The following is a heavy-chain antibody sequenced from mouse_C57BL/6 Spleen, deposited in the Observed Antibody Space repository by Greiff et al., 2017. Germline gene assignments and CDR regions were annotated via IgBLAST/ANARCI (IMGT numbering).Heavy chain of an antibody. CDR2: IDPSDSYT. CDR1: GYTFTSYW. V-gene: IGHV1-69*01. Sequence: QVQLQQSGAELVLPGASVKLSCKASGYTFTSYWMHWVKQRPGQGLEWIGEIDPSDSYTNYNQKFKGKSTLTVDKSSSTAYMQLSSLTSDDSAVYYCARWRDYDPGYFDVWGEGTTVTVSS. CDR3: ARWRDYDPGYFDV. D-gene: IGHD2-4*01. J-gene: IGHJ1*01.